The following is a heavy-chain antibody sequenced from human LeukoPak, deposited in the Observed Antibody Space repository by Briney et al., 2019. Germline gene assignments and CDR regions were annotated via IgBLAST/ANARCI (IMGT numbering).Heavy chain of an antibody. Sequence: GGSLRLSCEASGFTFSGYAMTWVRQAPGKGLEWVAVISYDGSNKYYADSVKGRFTISRDNSKNTLYLQMNSLRAEDTAVYYCSRDPIPTDSSSPWYFDYWGQGTLVTVSS. CDR2: ISYDGSNK. V-gene: IGHV3-30-3*01. J-gene: IGHJ4*02. D-gene: IGHD6-13*01. CDR3: SRDPIPTDSSSPWYFDY. CDR1: GFTFSGYA.